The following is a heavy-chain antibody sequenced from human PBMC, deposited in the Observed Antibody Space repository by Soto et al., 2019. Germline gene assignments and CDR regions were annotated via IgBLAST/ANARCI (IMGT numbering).Heavy chain of an antibody. V-gene: IGHV4-4*02. CDR1: GGSISSNNW. CDR3: ARRTDYYASSGTFDY. D-gene: IGHD3-22*01. Sequence: VQLQESGPGLVKPSGTLSLTCAVSGGSISSNNWWSWVRQPPGKGLEWIGEIYHSGSTNYNPSLESRVTILVDKSKNQFSLNLSSVTAADTAVYYCARRTDYYASSGTFDYWGQGTLVTVSS. J-gene: IGHJ4*02. CDR2: IYHSGST.